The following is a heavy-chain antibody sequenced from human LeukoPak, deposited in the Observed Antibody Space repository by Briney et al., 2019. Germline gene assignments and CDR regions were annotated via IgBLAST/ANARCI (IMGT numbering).Heavy chain of an antibody. V-gene: IGHV1-2*02. J-gene: IGHJ2*01. D-gene: IGHD3-22*01. Sequence: GASVKVSCKASGYTFTGYYMHWVRQAPGQGLEWMGWINPNSGGTNYAQKFQGRVTMTRDTSISTAYMELSRLRSDDTAVYYCARDQSPTYYYDSSGYYSFWGRGTLVTVSS. CDR1: GYTFTGYY. CDR3: ARDQSPTYYYDSSGYYSF. CDR2: INPNSGGT.